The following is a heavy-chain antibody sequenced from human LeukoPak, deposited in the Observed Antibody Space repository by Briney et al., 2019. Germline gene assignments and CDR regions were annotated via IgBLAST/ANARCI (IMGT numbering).Heavy chain of an antibody. Sequence: SETLSLTCTVSGGSISSYYWSWIRQPPGKGLEWIGYMYYSGSTKHKPALKSRVTISVDTSKNQFSLKLSSVTAADTAVYYCARGRFLDAFDIWGQGTMVTVSS. CDR1: GGSISSYY. CDR2: MYYSGST. V-gene: IGHV4-59*01. CDR3: ARGRFLDAFDI. D-gene: IGHD3-3*01. J-gene: IGHJ3*02.